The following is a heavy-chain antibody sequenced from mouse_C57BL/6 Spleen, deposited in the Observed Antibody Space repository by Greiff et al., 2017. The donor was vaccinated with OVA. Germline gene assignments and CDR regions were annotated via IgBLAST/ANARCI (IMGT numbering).Heavy chain of an antibody. CDR1: GFTFSSYG. CDR3: ARHASTTVVEGYFDV. J-gene: IGHJ1*03. D-gene: IGHD1-1*01. CDR2: ISSDGSDT. Sequence: EVKLMESGRDLVKPGGSLKISCAASGFTFSSYGMSWVSPTPDKRLEWVGPISSDGSDTYYTHSVKGRFSISRDNAKNYLYLQMSRLKAKDPDMYYCARHASTTVVEGYFDVWGTGTTVTVAS. V-gene: IGHV5-6*01.